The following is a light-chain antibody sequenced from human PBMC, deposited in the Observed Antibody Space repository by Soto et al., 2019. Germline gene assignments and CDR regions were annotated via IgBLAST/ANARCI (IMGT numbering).Light chain of an antibody. V-gene: IGKV3-15*01. J-gene: IGKJ1*01. CDR3: QQYNNWPWT. Sequence: EIVMTQSPATRSVSPGERATLSCRASQSVSSNLAWYQQKPGQAPRLLIYGASTRATGIPARFSGSGSGTEFSLTICSLQSEDFAVYYCQQYNNWPWTFGQGTKVDIK. CDR1: QSVSSN. CDR2: GAS.